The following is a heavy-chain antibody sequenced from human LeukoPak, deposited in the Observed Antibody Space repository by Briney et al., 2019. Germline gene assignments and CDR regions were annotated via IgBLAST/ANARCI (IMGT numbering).Heavy chain of an antibody. Sequence: SETLSLTCTVAGGSISNKYWSWIRQPPGKGLEWIGYIYYSGSTNYNPSLKSRVTISVDTSKNQFSLKLSSVTAADTAVYFCARGLYSYDSSGAFDIWGQGTMVTVSS. CDR2: IYYSGST. CDR3: ARGLYSYDSSGAFDI. CDR1: GGSISNKY. V-gene: IGHV4-59*08. J-gene: IGHJ3*02. D-gene: IGHD3-22*01.